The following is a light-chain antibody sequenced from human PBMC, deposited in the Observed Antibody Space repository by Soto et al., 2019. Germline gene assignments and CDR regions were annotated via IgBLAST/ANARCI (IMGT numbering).Light chain of an antibody. CDR1: SSDVGGYNY. V-gene: IGLV2-8*01. Sequence: QSALTQPPSASGSPGQPVTISCTGTSSDVGGYNYVSWYQQHPGKAPKLMIYDVSKRPSGVPDRFSGSKSGNTASLTVSGLQAEDEADYYCSSYAGGNNFGVFGGGTQLTVL. CDR2: DVS. CDR3: SSYAGGNNFGV. J-gene: IGLJ2*01.